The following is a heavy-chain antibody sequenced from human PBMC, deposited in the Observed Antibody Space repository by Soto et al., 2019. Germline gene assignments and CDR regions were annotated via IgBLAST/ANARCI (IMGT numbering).Heavy chain of an antibody. Sequence: SETLSLTCAVYGGSFSGYYWSWIRQPPGKGLEWIGEINHSGSNNYNPSLKSRVTISVDTSKNQFSLKLSSVTAAGTAVYYCASDLNYSGYDHHSAGYWGQGTLVTVSS. CDR1: GGSFSGYY. CDR3: ASDLNYSGYDHHSAGY. D-gene: IGHD5-12*01. CDR2: INHSGSN. V-gene: IGHV4-34*01. J-gene: IGHJ4*02.